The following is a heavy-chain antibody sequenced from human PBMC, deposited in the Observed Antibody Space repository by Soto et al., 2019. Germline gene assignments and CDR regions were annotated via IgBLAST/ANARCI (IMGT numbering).Heavy chain of an antibody. CDR3: AAAGWYCGGACYENWFDP. Sequence: SVKVSCKASGFTFTSSAMQWVRQARGQRLEWIGWIVVGSGNTNYAQKFQERVTITRDMSTSTAYMELSSLRSEDTAVYYCAAAGWYCGGACYENWFDPWGQGTLVTVSS. CDR2: IVVGSGNT. V-gene: IGHV1-58*02. CDR1: GFTFTSSA. J-gene: IGHJ5*02. D-gene: IGHD2-21*02.